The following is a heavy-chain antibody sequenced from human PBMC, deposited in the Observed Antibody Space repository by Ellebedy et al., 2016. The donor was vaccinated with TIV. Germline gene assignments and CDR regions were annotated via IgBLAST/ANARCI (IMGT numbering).Heavy chain of an antibody. J-gene: IGHJ6*02. V-gene: IGHV3-21*01. CDR2: LSSSSSYT. Sequence: GESLKISCAASGFTFSRYIMTCFRQAPGKWLAWVSSLSSSSSYTNYADSVKGRFTISRDNAKNSLYLQMNSLRAEDTAVYYCASATFGYGDYDGYYNYGRDVWGQGTTVTGSS. D-gene: IGHD4-17*01. CDR3: ASATFGYGDYDGYYNYGRDV. CDR1: GFTFSRYI.